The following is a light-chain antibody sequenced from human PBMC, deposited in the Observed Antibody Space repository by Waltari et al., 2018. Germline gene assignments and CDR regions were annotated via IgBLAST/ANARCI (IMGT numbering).Light chain of an antibody. V-gene: IGLV1-44*01. CDR2: SDD. Sequence: QSVLTQPPSASGAPGQRLSIACSGSRAKLRSSTLTWYQQLPGTAPQLLIYSDDQRPSGVPDRFSGSKSGTSASLAISGLQSDDEADYYCAAWDEILNGPVFGGGTKLTVL. J-gene: IGLJ3*02. CDR3: AAWDEILNGPV. CDR1: RAKLRSST.